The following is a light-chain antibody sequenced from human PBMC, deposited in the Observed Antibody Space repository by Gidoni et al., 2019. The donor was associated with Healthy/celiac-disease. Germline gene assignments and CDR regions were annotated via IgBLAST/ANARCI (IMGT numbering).Light chain of an antibody. J-gene: IGKJ1*01. Sequence: IVLTQSPGTLSLSPGERATLSCRASQSVSSSYLAWYQQKPGQAPRLLIYGASSRATGIPDRFSGSGSGTDCTLTISRLEPEDFAVDYCQQYGSSPRRAFGQGTKVESK. CDR3: QQYGSSPRRA. CDR2: GAS. V-gene: IGKV3-20*01. CDR1: QSVSSSY.